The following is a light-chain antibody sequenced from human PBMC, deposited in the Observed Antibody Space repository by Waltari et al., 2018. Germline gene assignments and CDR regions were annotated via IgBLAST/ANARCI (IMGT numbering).Light chain of an antibody. CDR2: AAS. V-gene: IGKV1-9*01. CDR1: QGISGN. CDR3: QQFNAYPLT. Sequence: DIHLTQSPSFLSASVGDRVTITCRASQGISGNLAWYQQRPGKGPKLLIYAASTLQCGVPARFSGSGSGADFTLTISSLQPEDFATYFCQQFNAYPLTFGGGTKVEI. J-gene: IGKJ4*01.